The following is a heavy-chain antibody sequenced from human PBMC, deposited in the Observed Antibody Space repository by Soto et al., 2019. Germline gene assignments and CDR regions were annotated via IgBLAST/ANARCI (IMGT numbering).Heavy chain of an antibody. D-gene: IGHD6-13*01. CDR3: ARRGVAAAGTLTAFDI. J-gene: IGHJ3*02. CDR1: GYTFTSYD. Sequence: ASVKVSCKASGYTFTSYDINWVRQATGQGLEWMGWMNPNSGNTGYAQKFQGRVTMTRNTSISTAYMELSSLRSEDTAVYYCARRGVAAAGTLTAFDIWGQGTMGTVS. CDR2: MNPNSGNT. V-gene: IGHV1-8*01.